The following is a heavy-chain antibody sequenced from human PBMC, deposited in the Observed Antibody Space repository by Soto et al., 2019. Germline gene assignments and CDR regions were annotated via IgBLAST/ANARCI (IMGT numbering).Heavy chain of an antibody. CDR2: ISYEGSNK. CDR3: ARPHIQSTCNDGFDI. D-gene: IGHD2-8*02. J-gene: IGHJ3*02. Sequence: QVQLVESGGGVVEPGXSXXXSXXXXXXXXXDYXMXXXXXAPGRGLEWVALISYEGSNKYYTDSGKGRFTISRDNAKSTLFLEVNSLRTEDTAVHYCARPHIQSTCNDGFDIWGQGTMVTVSS. V-gene: IGHV3-30-3*01. CDR1: XXXXXDYX.